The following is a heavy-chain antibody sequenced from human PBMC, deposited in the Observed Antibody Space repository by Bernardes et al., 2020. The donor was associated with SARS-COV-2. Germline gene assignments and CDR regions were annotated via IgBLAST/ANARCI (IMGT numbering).Heavy chain of an antibody. CDR2: FDPEDGET. CDR3: ATRYAFWSGYWFDYSADFDY. CDR1: GYTLTALS. D-gene: IGHD3-3*01. J-gene: IGHJ4*02. V-gene: IGHV1-24*01. Sequence: ASVQVSCKVSGYTLTALSMHWVRQAPGQGLEWMGGFDPEDGETIYAQKFQGRVTMTEDTSTDTAYMELSSLRSEDTAVYYCATRYAFWSGYWFDYSADFDYWGQGTLVTVSS.